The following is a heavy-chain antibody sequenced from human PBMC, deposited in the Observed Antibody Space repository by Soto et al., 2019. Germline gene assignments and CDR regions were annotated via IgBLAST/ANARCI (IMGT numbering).Heavy chain of an antibody. CDR3: AKCAYSGYDWRSGYYYMDV. Sequence: GGSLRLSCAASGFTFSSYAMSWVRQAPGKGLEWVSAISGSGGSTYYADSVKGRFTISRDNSKNTLYLQMNSLRAEDTAVYYCAKCAYSGYDWRSGYYYMDVWGKGTTVTVSS. D-gene: IGHD5-12*01. V-gene: IGHV3-23*01. J-gene: IGHJ6*03. CDR2: ISGSGGST. CDR1: GFTFSSYA.